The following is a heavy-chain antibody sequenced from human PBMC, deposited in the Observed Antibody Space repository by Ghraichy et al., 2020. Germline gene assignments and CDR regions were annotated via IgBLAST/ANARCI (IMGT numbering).Heavy chain of an antibody. Sequence: GGSLRLSCAASGFTFSTYAMSWVRQAPGKGLEWVSGISGSGGSTYSADSVKGRFTISRDNSKNTLYLQMTSLRAEDTAVYYCAKLIVGVTSLNYWGQGTLVTVSS. CDR2: ISGSGGST. CDR3: AKLIVGVTSLNY. V-gene: IGHV3-23*01. J-gene: IGHJ4*02. D-gene: IGHD1-26*01. CDR1: GFTFSTYA.